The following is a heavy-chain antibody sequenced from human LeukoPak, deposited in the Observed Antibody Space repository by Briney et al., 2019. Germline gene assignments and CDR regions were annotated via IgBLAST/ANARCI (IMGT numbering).Heavy chain of an antibody. CDR2: IYYSGST. D-gene: IGHD2-2*02. Sequence: PSETLSLTCTVSGGSISSSSYYWGWIRQPPGKGLEWIGSIYYSGSTYYNPSLKSRVTISVDTSKNQFSLKLSSVTAADTAVYYCARLIIVPAAIRFDYWGQGTLVTVSS. V-gene: IGHV4-39*01. CDR1: GGSISSSSYY. J-gene: IGHJ4*02. CDR3: ARLIIVPAAIRFDY.